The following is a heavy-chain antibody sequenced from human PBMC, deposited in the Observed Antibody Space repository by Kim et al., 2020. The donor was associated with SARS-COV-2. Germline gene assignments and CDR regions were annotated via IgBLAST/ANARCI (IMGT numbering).Heavy chain of an antibody. CDR3: ARHSYRDAFDI. CDR2: T. Sequence: TKYRPSFQSHVTISAEKSISTAYLQWSSLKASDTAMYYCARHSYRDAFDIWGQGTMVTVSS. D-gene: IGHD2-21*01. V-gene: IGHV5-10-1*01. J-gene: IGHJ3*02.